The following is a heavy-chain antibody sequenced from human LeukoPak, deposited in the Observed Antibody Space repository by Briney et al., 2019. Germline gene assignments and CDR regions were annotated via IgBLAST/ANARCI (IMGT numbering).Heavy chain of an antibody. CDR3: ARDTYYYDSSGYRRLDY. CDR2: VYYSGST. CDR1: GGSISTYY. Sequence: PSETLSLTCTVSGGSISTYYWSWIRQPPGKGLHWIGYVYYSGSTNYNPSLKSRVTISADTSKNQFSLRLSSVTAADTAVYYCARDTYYYDSSGYRRLDYWGQGTLVTVSS. D-gene: IGHD3-22*01. J-gene: IGHJ4*02. V-gene: IGHV4-59*01.